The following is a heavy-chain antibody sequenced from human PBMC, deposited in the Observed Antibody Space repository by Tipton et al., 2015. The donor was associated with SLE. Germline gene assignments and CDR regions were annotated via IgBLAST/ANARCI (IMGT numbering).Heavy chain of an antibody. CDR1: GYSFSSYW. CDR2: IYPTDSKT. D-gene: IGHD3-22*01. J-gene: IGHJ4*02. CDR3: ARHPTEYSSARY. V-gene: IGHV5-51*01. Sequence: VQLVQSGAEVKKPGESLKISCKGSGYSFSSYWIDWVRQMPGKGLEWMGIIYPTDSKTRYSPPFQGQVTISADKSISTAYLQWNSRRPSDTAIYFCARHPTEYSSARYWGQGTQVTVSS.